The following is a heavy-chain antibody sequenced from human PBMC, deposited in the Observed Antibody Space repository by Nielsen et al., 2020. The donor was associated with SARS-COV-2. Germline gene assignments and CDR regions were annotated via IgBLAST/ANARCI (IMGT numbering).Heavy chain of an antibody. D-gene: IGHD2-8*01. Sequence: GESLKISCAASGFTFSSYGMHWVRQAPGKGLEWVAVISYDGSNKYYADSVKGRFTISRDNSKNTLYLQMNSLRAEDTAVYYCAKDPHLYRYYGMDVWGQGTTVTVSS. J-gene: IGHJ6*02. V-gene: IGHV3-30*18. CDR3: AKDPHLYRYYGMDV. CDR1: GFTFSSYG. CDR2: ISYDGSNK.